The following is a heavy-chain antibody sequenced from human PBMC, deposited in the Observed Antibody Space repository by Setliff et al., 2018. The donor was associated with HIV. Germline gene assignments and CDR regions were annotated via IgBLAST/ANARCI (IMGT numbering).Heavy chain of an antibody. CDR2: VLSSGSA. Sequence: PSETLSLTCTVSGASMSSYFWSWVRQTPGKGLEWIGYVLSSGSATYNPSLKSRVAMSVDTSKNQFSLSLASPTAADTAVYHCAREGTHIRWQVEDSFHIWGEGTMVTVSS. CDR1: GASMSSYF. D-gene: IGHD2-2*01. V-gene: IGHV4-4*08. J-gene: IGHJ3*02. CDR3: AREGTHIRWQVEDSFHI.